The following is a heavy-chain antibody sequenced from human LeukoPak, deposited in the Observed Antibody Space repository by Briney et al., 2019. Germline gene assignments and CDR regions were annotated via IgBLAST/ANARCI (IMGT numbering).Heavy chain of an antibody. Sequence: PSETLSLTCTVSGGSISFYYWTWIRQSAGGGLEWIGRIYTGGNTNYNPSLKSRATLSIDTSKNQFSLMLTSVTAADTAVYYCARDSRYYDFWSGYVDYWGQGILVTVSS. J-gene: IGHJ4*02. CDR2: IYTGGNT. D-gene: IGHD3-3*01. CDR1: GGSISFYY. CDR3: ARDSRYYDFWSGYVDY. V-gene: IGHV4-4*07.